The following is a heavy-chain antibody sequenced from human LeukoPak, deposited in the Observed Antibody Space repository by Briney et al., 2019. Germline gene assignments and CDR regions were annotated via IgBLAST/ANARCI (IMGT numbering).Heavy chain of an antibody. Sequence: PSETLSLTCTVSGGSISSYYWSWIRQPPGKGLEWIGYIYYSGSTNYNPSLKSRVTISVDTPKNQFTLKLSSVTAADTAVYYCARVATGTTADAFDIWGQGTMVTVSS. D-gene: IGHD1-1*01. CDR1: GGSISSYY. V-gene: IGHV4-59*01. J-gene: IGHJ3*02. CDR3: ARVATGTTADAFDI. CDR2: IYYSGST.